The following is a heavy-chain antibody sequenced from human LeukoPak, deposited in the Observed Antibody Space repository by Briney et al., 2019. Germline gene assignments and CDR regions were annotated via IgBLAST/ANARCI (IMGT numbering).Heavy chain of an antibody. Sequence: SETLSLTCAVYGGSFGGYYWSWIRQPPGKGLEWIGEVNHSGSTNYNPSLKSRVTISVDTSKNQFSLKLSSVTAADTAVYYCATRGLWAWGQGTLVTVSS. CDR3: ATRGLWA. CDR2: VNHSGST. J-gene: IGHJ5*02. D-gene: IGHD3-10*01. V-gene: IGHV4-34*01. CDR1: GGSFGGYY.